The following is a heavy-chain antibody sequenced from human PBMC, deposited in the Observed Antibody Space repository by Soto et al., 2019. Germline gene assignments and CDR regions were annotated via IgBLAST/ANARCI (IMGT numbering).Heavy chain of an antibody. CDR2: ISAYNGNT. CDR1: GSTFTSYG. V-gene: IGHV1-18*04. CDR3: ARGYCSSTSCYEHYYYGMDV. D-gene: IGHD2-2*01. Sequence: ASAKVSCKASGSTFTSYGISWVRQPPGQGLEWMGWISAYNGNTNYAQKLQGRVTMTTDTSTSTAYMELRSLRSDDTAVYYCARGYCSSTSCYEHYYYGMDVWGQGTTVTAP. J-gene: IGHJ6*02.